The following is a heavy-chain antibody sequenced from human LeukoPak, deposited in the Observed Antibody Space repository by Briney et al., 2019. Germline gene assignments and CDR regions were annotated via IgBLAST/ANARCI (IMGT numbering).Heavy chain of an antibody. CDR2: IYYSGST. J-gene: IGHJ4*02. V-gene: IGHV4-30-4*01. CDR3: ARVEDYGDFFDY. Sequence: PSETLSLTCTVSGGSITSYSWSWIRQPPGKGLEWIGYIYYSGSTYYNPSLKSRVTISVDTSKNQFSLKLSSVTAADTAVYYCARVEDYGDFFDYWGQGTLVTVSS. CDR1: GGSITSYS. D-gene: IGHD4-17*01.